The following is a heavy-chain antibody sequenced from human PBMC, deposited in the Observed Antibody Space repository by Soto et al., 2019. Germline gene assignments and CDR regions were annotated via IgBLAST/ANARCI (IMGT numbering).Heavy chain of an antibody. J-gene: IGHJ5*02. CDR1: GDSMGSGDYY. CDR3: SRCSTYYHFLP. D-gene: IGHD4-4*01. CDR2: IYYIGTT. V-gene: IGHV4-30-4*01. Sequence: QVQLQESGPGLVKPSQTLSLTCTVSGDSMGSGDYYWTWIRQPPGKGLEWIAYIYYIGTTFYNPSLESRVNISIDTSKNHFSLRLTSGTDAYTAVYYCSRCSTYYHFLPWGQGSLVTASS.